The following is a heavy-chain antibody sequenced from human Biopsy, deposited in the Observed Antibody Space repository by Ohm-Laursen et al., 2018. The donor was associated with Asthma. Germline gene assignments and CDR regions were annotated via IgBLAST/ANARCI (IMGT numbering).Heavy chain of an antibody. CDR1: GGTFSSYA. D-gene: IGHD6-13*01. Sequence: ASVKVSCKVSGGTFSSYAISWVRQAPGQGLEWMGGIIPIFGTANYAQKFQGRVTITADESTSTAYMELSSLRSEDTAVHYCARGQKSAGDRWFDPWGQGTLVTVSS. CDR3: ARGQKSAGDRWFDP. CDR2: IIPIFGTA. J-gene: IGHJ5*02. V-gene: IGHV1-69*13.